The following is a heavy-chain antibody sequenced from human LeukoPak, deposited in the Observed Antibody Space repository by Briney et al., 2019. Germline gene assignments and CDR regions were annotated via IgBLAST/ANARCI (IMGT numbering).Heavy chain of an antibody. V-gene: IGHV4-34*01. CDR2: IYNSGST. Sequence: SETLSLTCAVYGGFSSGSNWSWIRQPPGKGLEWIGEIYNSGSTINNPSLKSRVTVSVDTSKNQFSLNLISVTAADTAVYYCVRAYDYWGQGTLVTVSS. J-gene: IGHJ4*02. CDR3: VRAYDY. CDR1: GGFSSGSN.